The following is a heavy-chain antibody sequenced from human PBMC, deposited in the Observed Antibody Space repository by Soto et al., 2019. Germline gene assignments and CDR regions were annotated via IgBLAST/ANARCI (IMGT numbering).Heavy chain of an antibody. CDR1: GGTFSSYA. CDR2: IIPIFGTA. J-gene: IGHJ3*02. D-gene: IGHD1-1*01. CDR3: AICGTTSGYAFDI. V-gene: IGHV1-69*13. Sequence: ASVKVSCKASGGTFSSYAISWVRQAPGQGLEWMGGIIPIFGTANYAQKFQGRVTITADESTSTAYMELSSLRSEDTAVYYCAICGTTSGYAFDIWGQGTMVTVS.